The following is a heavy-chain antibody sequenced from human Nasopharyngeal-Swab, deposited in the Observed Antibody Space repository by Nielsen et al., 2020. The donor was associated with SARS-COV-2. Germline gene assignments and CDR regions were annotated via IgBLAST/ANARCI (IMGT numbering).Heavy chain of an antibody. D-gene: IGHD3-22*01. CDR3: ARDYYDNYDSDY. V-gene: IGHV1-2*02. CDR2: INPYSGDT. CDR1: GYTFPDYY. J-gene: IGHJ4*02. Sequence: SVQVSCKTSGYTFPDYYIHWVRQVPGQGLEWVGCINPYSGDTKYAQKFQGRVTVTRDTSRSTAYIELSRLRSDDTAVYYCARDYYDNYDSDYWGQGTLVTVSS.